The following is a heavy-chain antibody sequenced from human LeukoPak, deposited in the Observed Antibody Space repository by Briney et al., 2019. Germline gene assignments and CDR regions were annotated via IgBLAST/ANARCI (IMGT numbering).Heavy chain of an antibody. CDR2: ISSSGSTI. CDR1: RFTYSDYY. J-gene: IGHJ4*02. D-gene: IGHD5-24*01. CDR3: AKDAGGEMAKINGFDY. V-gene: IGHV3-11*04. Sequence: GGSLRLSCAVSRFTYSDYYMSWIRQAPGKGLEWVSYISSSGSTIYYADSVKGRFTISRDNAKNSLYLQMNSLRAEDTAVYYCAKDAGGEMAKINGFDYWGQGTLVTVSS.